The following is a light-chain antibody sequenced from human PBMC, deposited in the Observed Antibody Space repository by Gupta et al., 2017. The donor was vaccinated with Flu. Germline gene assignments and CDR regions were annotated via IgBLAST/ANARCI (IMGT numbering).Light chain of an antibody. Sequence: VTISCTGSSSNIGARYDVHWYQQLPGAAPNVRIYTNSNRPSGVPDRFSGSKSGTSASLAITGLQAEDEADYYCQSYDNNLSTWVFGGGTKLTVL. CDR2: TNS. CDR3: QSYDNNLSTWV. J-gene: IGLJ3*02. V-gene: IGLV1-40*01. CDR1: SSNIGARYD.